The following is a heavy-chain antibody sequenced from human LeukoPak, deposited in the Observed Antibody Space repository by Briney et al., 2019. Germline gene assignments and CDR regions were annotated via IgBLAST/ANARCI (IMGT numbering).Heavy chain of an antibody. CDR1: GFTFSSYS. CDR2: ISSSSSYI. CDR3: AREGRGVITSYFDY. J-gene: IGHJ4*02. V-gene: IGHV3-21*01. Sequence: GGSLRLSCAASGFTFSSYSMNWVGQAPGKGLEGVSSISSSSSYIYYADSVKGRFTISRDNAKNSLYLQMNSLRAEDTAVYYCAREGRGVITSYFDYWGQGTLVTVSS. D-gene: IGHD3-10*01.